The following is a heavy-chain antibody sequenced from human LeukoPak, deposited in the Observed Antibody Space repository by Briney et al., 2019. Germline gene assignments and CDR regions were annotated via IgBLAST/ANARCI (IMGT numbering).Heavy chain of an antibody. V-gene: IGHV3-23*01. Sequence: GGSLRLSCAASGFTFSSYAMSWVRQAPGKGLEWVSAISDSGGSTYYADSVQGRFTISRGNSKNTLYLQMNILRAEDMAVYYCAKDGYDYYYYYMDVWGKGTTVTVSS. D-gene: IGHD1-1*01. CDR2: ISDSGGST. CDR3: AKDGYDYYYYYMDV. J-gene: IGHJ6*03. CDR1: GFTFSSYA.